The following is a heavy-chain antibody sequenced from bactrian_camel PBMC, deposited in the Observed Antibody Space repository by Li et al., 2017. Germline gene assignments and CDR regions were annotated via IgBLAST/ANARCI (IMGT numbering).Heavy chain of an antibody. CDR2: FRPDDQRT. Sequence: HVQLVESGGGSVHAGGSLRLSCEGSGRTYVKWCMGWFRQAPGKEREAVATIYIAFRPDDQRTYHADSVKGRFTISPGNATNTVSLQMYSLKPEDTAMYYCAADRMACPYGGSMYRALEIYAYLGQGTQVTVS. CDR3: AADRMACPYGGSMYRALEIYAY. D-gene: IGHD6*01. V-gene: IGHV3-3*01. J-gene: IGHJ4*01. CDR1: GRTYVKWC.